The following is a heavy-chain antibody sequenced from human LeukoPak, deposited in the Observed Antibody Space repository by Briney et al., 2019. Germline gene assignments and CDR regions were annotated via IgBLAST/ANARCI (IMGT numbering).Heavy chain of an antibody. CDR3: ARDGHRMYYYESSVYRFDY. Sequence: ASVKVSCKASSYTFTSYGIGWVRQAPGQGLEWMGWSSGYNGNTNYAQKFQGRVTMTRDTSTSTAYMELRSLRSDDTAVYYCARDGHRMYYYESSVYRFDYWGQGTLVTVSS. CDR2: SSGYNGNT. CDR1: SYTFTSYG. D-gene: IGHD3-22*01. J-gene: IGHJ4*02. V-gene: IGHV1-18*01.